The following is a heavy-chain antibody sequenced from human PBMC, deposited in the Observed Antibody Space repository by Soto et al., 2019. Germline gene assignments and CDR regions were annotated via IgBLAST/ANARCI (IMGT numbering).Heavy chain of an antibody. V-gene: IGHV1-8*01. D-gene: IGHD3-3*01. CDR2: MNPNSGNT. J-gene: IGHJ4*02. CDR3: ARGTRYFAYYDFWSGYQKNFDY. CDR1: GYTFTSYD. Sequence: ASVKVSCKASGYTFTSYDINRVRQATGQGLEWMGWMNPNSGNTGYAQKFQGRVTMTRNTSISTAYMELSSLRSEDTAVYYCARGTRYFAYYDFWSGYQKNFDYWGQGTLVTVSS.